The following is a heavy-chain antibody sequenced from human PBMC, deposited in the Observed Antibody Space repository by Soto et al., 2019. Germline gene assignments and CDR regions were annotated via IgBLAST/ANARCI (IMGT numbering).Heavy chain of an antibody. V-gene: IGHV1-46*01. CDR1: GYTFTSFY. CDR3: ARVSPGGYSHDY. J-gene: IGHJ4*02. CDR2: VNPNGGST. D-gene: IGHD5-18*01. Sequence: ASVKVSCKASGYTFTSFYIHWVRQAPGQGLEWMGIVNPNGGSTNYAQNFKGRITISRDTSTSTVYMDLSSLRSEDTAVYYCARVSPGGYSHDYWGQGTLVTVSS.